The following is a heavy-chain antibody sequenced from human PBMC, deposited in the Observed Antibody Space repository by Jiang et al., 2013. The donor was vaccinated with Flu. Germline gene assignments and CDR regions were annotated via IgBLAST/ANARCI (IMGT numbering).Heavy chain of an antibody. CDR1: GGSFSGYY. CDR3: ARGGRNYMRFGELLNGVSDY. D-gene: IGHD3-10*01. Sequence: LLKPSETLSLTCAVYGGSFSGYYWSWIRQPPGKGLEWIGEINHSGSTNYNPSLKSRVTISVDTSKNQFSLKLSSVTAADTAVYYCARGGRNYMRFGELLNGVSDYWGQGTLVTVSS. J-gene: IGHJ4*02. CDR2: INHSGST. V-gene: IGHV4-34*01.